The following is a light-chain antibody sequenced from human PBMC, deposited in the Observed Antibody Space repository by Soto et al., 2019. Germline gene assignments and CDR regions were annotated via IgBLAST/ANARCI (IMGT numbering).Light chain of an antibody. CDR3: QQLDSYPIT. V-gene: IGKV1-6*01. CDR1: QGIRND. Sequence: AIQMTQSPSSLSASVGDRVTITCRASQGIRNDLGRYQQTPGKAPNILIYAASRLQSGVSSRFRGSGSGTDFTLTISRLQPEDFATYYCQQLDSYPITFGQGTRLEIK. J-gene: IGKJ5*01. CDR2: AAS.